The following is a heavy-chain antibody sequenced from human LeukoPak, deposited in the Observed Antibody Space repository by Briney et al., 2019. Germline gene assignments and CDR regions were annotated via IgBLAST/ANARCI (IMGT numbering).Heavy chain of an antibody. CDR1: SGSFSGYY. V-gene: IGHV4-34*01. CDR2: INHSGST. CDR3: ASTRRAVAGPKSIDY. J-gene: IGHJ4*02. D-gene: IGHD6-19*01. Sequence: SETLSLTCAVYSGSFSGYYWSWIRQPPGKGLEWIGEINHSGSTNYNPSLKSRVTISVDTSKNQFSLKLSSVTAADTAVYYCASTRRAVAGPKSIDYWGQGTLVTVSS.